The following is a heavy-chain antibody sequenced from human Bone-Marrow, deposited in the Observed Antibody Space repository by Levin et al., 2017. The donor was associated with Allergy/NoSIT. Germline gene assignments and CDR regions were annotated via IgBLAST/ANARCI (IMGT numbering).Heavy chain of an antibody. D-gene: IGHD2-15*01. CDR3: AREDCSGGSCSNFDY. Sequence: PSETLSLTCAVYGGSFSGYYWSWIRQPPGKGLEWIGEINHGGSTNYNPSLKSRVTISVDTSKNQFSLNLSSVTAADTAAYYCAREDCSGGSCSNFDYWGQGTLVTVSS. CDR2: INHGGST. V-gene: IGHV4-34*01. J-gene: IGHJ4*02. CDR1: GGSFSGYY.